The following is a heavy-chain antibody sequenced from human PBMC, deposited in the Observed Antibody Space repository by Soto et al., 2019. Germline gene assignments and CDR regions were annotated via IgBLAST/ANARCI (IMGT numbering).Heavy chain of an antibody. J-gene: IGHJ6*02. CDR1: GGSISSYY. CDR2: IHYSGST. V-gene: IGHV4-59*01. CDR3: ARARYQLLHPYYYGMDV. D-gene: IGHD2-2*01. Sequence: PSETLPLTCTVSGGSISSYYWSWIRQSPGKGLEWIGYIHYSGSTKSNPSLKSRVTISVDTSRNQVSLKLSSVTAADSAVYFCARARYQLLHPYYYGMDVWGQGTTVTVSS.